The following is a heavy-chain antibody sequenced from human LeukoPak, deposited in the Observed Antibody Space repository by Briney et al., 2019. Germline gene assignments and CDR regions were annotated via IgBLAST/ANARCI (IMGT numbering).Heavy chain of an antibody. CDR2: IYYSGST. Sequence: SETLSLTCTVSGGSISSYYWSWIRQPPGKGLEWIGYIYYSGSTNYNPSLKSRVTISVDTSKNQFSLKLGSVTAADTAVYYCARHEAAAGSFDYWGQGTLVTVSS. CDR1: GGSISSYY. D-gene: IGHD6-13*01. J-gene: IGHJ4*02. V-gene: IGHV4-59*08. CDR3: ARHEAAAGSFDY.